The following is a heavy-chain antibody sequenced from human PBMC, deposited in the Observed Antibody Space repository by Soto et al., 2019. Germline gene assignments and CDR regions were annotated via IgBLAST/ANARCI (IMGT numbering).Heavy chain of an antibody. J-gene: IGHJ6*02. V-gene: IGHV3-23*01. Sequence: GGSLRLSCAASGFTFSSYAMSWVRQAPGKGLEWVSGISGGGGSTYYADSVKGRFTISRDKSKNTLSLQMNSLRVEDSAVYYCAKDWYATSICYYGMDVWGQGTTVTVSS. D-gene: IGHD2-2*01. CDR1: GFTFSSYA. CDR3: AKDWYATSICYYGMDV. CDR2: ISGGGGST.